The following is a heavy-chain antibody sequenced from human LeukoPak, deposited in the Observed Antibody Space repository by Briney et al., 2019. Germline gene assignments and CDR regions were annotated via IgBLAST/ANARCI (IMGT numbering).Heavy chain of an antibody. V-gene: IGHV3-53*01. J-gene: IGHJ4*02. CDR1: GFTVSSNY. Sequence: GGSLRLSCAASGFTVSSNYMNWVRQAPGMGLEWVSVIYSGGSTYYAAYVKGRFTISRDESKNTLYLQMNSMRAEDKAVYYCAIPGSAYYPAPVGFWGQGTLVTGSS. CDR2: IYSGGST. D-gene: IGHD3-22*01. CDR3: AIPGSAYYPAPVGF.